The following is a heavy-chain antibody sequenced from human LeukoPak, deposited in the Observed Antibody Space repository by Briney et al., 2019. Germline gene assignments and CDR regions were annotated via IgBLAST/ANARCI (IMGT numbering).Heavy chain of an antibody. D-gene: IGHD4-23*01. J-gene: IGHJ6*03. Sequence: ASVKVSCKASGGTFSSYAISWVRQAPGQGLEWMGGIIPIFGTANYAQKFQGRVTITADESTSTAYMELSSLRSEDTAVYYCARDRVGYGGNPLGYYYYMDVWGKGTTVTVSS. V-gene: IGHV1-69*13. CDR1: GGTFSSYA. CDR2: IIPIFGTA. CDR3: ARDRVGYGGNPLGYYYYMDV.